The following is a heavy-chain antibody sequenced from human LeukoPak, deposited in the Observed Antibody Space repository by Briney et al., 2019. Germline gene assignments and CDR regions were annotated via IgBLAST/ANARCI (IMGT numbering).Heavy chain of an antibody. V-gene: IGHV1-2*02. CDR1: GYTFTGYY. D-gene: IGHD3-22*01. CDR2: INPNSGGT. CDR3: ARDSGYYYDSSGYYRNGPFDY. Sequence: ASVKVSCKASGYTFTGYYMHWVRQAPGQGLEWMGWINPNSGGTNYAQKFQGRVTMTRDTSISTAYMELSRLRSDDTAVYYCARDSGYYYDSSGYYRNGPFDYWGQGTLVTVSS. J-gene: IGHJ4*02.